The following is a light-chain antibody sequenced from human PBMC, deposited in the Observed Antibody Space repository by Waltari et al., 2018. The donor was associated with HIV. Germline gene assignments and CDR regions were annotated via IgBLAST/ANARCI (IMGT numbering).Light chain of an antibody. CDR2: KAS. CDR3: QQYNSYPWT. V-gene: IGKV1-5*03. CDR1: QSISSW. J-gene: IGKJ1*01. Sequence: CRASQSISSWLAWYQQKPGKAPKLLIYKASSLESGVPSRFSGSGSGTEFTLTISSLQPDDFATYYCQQYNSYPWTFGQGTKVEIK.